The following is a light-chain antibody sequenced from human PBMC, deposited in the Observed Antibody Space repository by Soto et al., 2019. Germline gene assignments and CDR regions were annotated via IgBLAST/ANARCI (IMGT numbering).Light chain of an antibody. CDR2: DVT. CDR3: SSYTDRKHLV. Sequence: QSALTQSPSASGSPGQSVTISCTGTSSDIGGYNSVSWYQQHPGKAPKVMIYDVTKRPSGVPDRFSGSKSGNTASLTFSALQAEDEADYYCSSYTDRKHLVFGTGTKLTVL. V-gene: IGLV2-8*01. CDR1: SSDIGGYNS. J-gene: IGLJ1*01.